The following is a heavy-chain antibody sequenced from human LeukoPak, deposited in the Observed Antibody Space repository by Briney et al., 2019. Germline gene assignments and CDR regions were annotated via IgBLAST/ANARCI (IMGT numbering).Heavy chain of an antibody. CDR2: IYHSGST. J-gene: IGHJ6*02. CDR3: ARELRMGYYYYGMDV. Sequence: SETLSLTCTVSGGSISSYYWSWIRQPPGKGLEWIGEIYHSGSTNYNPSLKSRVTISVDKSKNQFSLKLSSVTAADTAVYYCARELRMGYYYYGMDVWGQGTTVTVSS. D-gene: IGHD4-17*01. V-gene: IGHV4-59*12. CDR1: GGSISSYY.